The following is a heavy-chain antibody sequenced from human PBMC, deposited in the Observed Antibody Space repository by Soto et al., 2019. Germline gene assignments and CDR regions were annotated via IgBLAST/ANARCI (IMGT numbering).Heavy chain of an antibody. Sequence: ASVKVSCKASGYTFTSYGISWVRQAPGQGLEWMGWISAYNGNTNYAQKLQGRVTMTTDTSTSTAYMELRSLRSDDTAVYYCARDRLREYSSSWYAEYFQHWGQGTLVTVSS. CDR2: ISAYNGNT. CDR3: ARDRLREYSSSWYAEYFQH. J-gene: IGHJ1*01. V-gene: IGHV1-18*01. D-gene: IGHD6-13*01. CDR1: GYTFTSYG.